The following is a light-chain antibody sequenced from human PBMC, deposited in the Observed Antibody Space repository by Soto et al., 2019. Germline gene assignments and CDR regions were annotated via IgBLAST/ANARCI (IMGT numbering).Light chain of an antibody. V-gene: IGKV1-5*01. CDR1: QNIRSR. CDR3: PQYHSYWT. CDR2: DAS. J-gene: IGKJ1*01. Sequence: DFQMTQSPSTLSASVGDSGTSTCRASQNIRSRLAWFQQKPGKGPKLLIYDASSLESGLPQRSSGSGSGTEFTLTISSLQTDDFSTYYCPQYHSYWTFGQGTTVDLK.